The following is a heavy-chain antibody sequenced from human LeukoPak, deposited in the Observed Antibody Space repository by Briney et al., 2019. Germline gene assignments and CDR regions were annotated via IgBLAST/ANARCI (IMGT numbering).Heavy chain of an antibody. D-gene: IGHD2-2*01. J-gene: IGHJ6*02. CDR3: AILVVPAAKLNYYYYGMDV. CDR2: INPNSGGT. V-gene: IGHV1-2*02. CDR1: GYTFTGDY. Sequence: ASVKVSCKASGYTFTGDYMHWVRQAPGQGLEWMGWINPNSGGTNYAQKFQGRVTMTRDTSISTAYMELSRLRSDDTAVYYCAILVVPAAKLNYYYYGMDVWGQGTTVTVSS.